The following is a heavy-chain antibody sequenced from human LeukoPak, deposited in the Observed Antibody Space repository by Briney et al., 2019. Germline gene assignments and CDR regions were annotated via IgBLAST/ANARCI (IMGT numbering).Heavy chain of an antibody. Sequence: PGGSLRLSCAASGFTFSSYWMSWVRQAPGKGLEWVANIKQDGSEKYYVDSVKGRFTISRDNAKNSLYLQMNSLRAEDTAVYYCATIVAAATNDAFDLWGQGTMVTVSS. D-gene: IGHD1-26*01. CDR1: GFTFSSYW. J-gene: IGHJ3*01. CDR2: IKQDGSEK. V-gene: IGHV3-7*03. CDR3: ATIVAAATNDAFDL.